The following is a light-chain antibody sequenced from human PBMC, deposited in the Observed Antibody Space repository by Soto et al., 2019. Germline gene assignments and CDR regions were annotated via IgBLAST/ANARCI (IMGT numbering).Light chain of an antibody. CDR2: DVS. Sequence: QSVLTQPASVYGSPGQLITISCTGTSSDVGGYNYVSWYQHHPGKAPKLIIYDVSNRPSGVSIRFSASKSDNTASLTISGLQPEDEADYHCSSYTTSNTRQIVFGTGTKV. V-gene: IGLV2-14*03. CDR3: SSYTTSNTRQIV. J-gene: IGLJ1*01. CDR1: SSDVGGYNY.